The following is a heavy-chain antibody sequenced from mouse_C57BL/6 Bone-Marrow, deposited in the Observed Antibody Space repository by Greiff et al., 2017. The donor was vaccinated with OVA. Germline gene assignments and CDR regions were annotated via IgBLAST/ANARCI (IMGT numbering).Heavy chain of an antibody. J-gene: IGHJ4*01. Sequence: DVKLVESGGGLVQPGGSLKLSCAASGFTFSDYYMYWVRQTPEKRLEWVAYISNGGGSTYYPDTVKGRFTISRDNAKNTLYLQMSRLKSEDTAMYYCARDYDYDEGMDYWGQGTSVTVSS. V-gene: IGHV5-12*01. CDR1: GFTFSDYY. D-gene: IGHD2-4*01. CDR2: ISNGGGST. CDR3: ARDYDYDEGMDY.